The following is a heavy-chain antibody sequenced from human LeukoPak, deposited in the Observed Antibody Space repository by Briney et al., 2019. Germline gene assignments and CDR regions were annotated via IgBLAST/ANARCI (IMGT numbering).Heavy chain of an antibody. CDR3: AKDFRPSDSSGYYYNAFDI. J-gene: IGHJ3*02. Sequence: GGSLRLSCAASGFTFSSYGMHWVRQAPGKGLEWVAFIRYDGSNKYYADSVKGRFTISRDNSKNTLYLQMNSLRAEDTAVYYCAKDFRPSDSSGYYYNAFDIWGQGTMVTVSS. V-gene: IGHV3-30*02. CDR2: IRYDGSNK. D-gene: IGHD3-22*01. CDR1: GFTFSSYG.